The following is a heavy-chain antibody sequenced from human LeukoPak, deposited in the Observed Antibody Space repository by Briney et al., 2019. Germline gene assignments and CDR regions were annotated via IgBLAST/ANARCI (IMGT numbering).Heavy chain of an antibody. CDR2: FDPEDGET. CDR1: GYTLTELS. D-gene: IGHD2-2*01. J-gene: IGHJ4*02. CDR3: ARAPEYCSSTSCYDGYFDY. Sequence: ASVKVSCKVSGYTLTELSMHWVRQAPGKGLEWMGGFDPEDGETIYAQKFQGRVTMTEDTSTDTAYMELSSLRSEDTAVYYCARAPEYCSSTSCYDGYFDYWGQGTLVTVSS. V-gene: IGHV1-24*01.